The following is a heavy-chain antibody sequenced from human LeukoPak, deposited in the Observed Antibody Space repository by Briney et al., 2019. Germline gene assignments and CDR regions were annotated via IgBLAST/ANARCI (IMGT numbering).Heavy chain of an antibody. CDR2: INPNSGGT. CDR1: GCTFTGYY. Sequence: GASVKVSCKASGCTFTGYYMHWVRQAPGQGLEWMGWINPNSGGTNYAQKFQGRVTMTRDTSISTAYMKLSRLRSDDTAVYYCAREDYYDSSGYYKNKEYFHHWGQGTLVTVSS. D-gene: IGHD3-22*01. CDR3: AREDYYDSSGYYKNKEYFHH. J-gene: IGHJ1*01. V-gene: IGHV1-2*02.